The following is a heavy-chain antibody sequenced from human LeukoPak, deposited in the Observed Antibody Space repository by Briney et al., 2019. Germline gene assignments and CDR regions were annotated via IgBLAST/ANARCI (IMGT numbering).Heavy chain of an antibody. D-gene: IGHD3-22*01. CDR2: INSDGSST. CDR1: GFTFSSYW. J-gene: IGHJ4*02. CDR3: ARGSYHLDGSAYWALWG. Sequence: GGSLRLSCAASGFTFSSYWMHWVRQAPGKGLVWVSRINSDGSSTSYADYVKGRFTISRDSAKNTLYLQMNSLRAEDTAVYYRARGSYHLDGSAYWALWGWGQGTLVAVSS. V-gene: IGHV3-74*01.